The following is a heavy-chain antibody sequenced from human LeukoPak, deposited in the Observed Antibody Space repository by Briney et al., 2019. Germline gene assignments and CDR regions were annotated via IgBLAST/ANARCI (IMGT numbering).Heavy chain of an antibody. CDR1: GGTFSSYA. CDR3: ARDPAGAVVVATYFDY. D-gene: IGHD2-15*01. V-gene: IGHV1-69*13. Sequence: ASVKVSCKASGGTFSSYAISWVRQAPGQGLEWMGGIIPIFGTANYAQKFQGRVTITADESTSTAYMELSSLRSEDTAVYYCARDPAGAVVVATYFDYWGQGTLVTVSS. CDR2: IIPIFGTA. J-gene: IGHJ4*02.